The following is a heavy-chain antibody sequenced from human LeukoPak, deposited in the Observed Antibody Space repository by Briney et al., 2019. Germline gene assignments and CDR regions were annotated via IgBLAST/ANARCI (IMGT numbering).Heavy chain of an antibody. CDR3: AKLGVVVPAASVSDAFDI. CDR1: GFTFSSYA. V-gene: IGHV3-23*01. D-gene: IGHD2-2*01. CDR2: ISGSGGST. J-gene: IGHJ3*02. Sequence: GGSLRLSCAASGFTFSSYAMSWVRQAPGKGLEWVSAISGSGGSTYYADSVKGRFTISRDNSKNTLYLQMNSLRAEDTAVYYCAKLGVVVPAASVSDAFDIWGQGTMVTVSS.